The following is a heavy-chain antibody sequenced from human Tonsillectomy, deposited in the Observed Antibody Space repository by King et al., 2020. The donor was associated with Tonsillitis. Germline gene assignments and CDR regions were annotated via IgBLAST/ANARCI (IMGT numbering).Heavy chain of an antibody. D-gene: IGHD3-22*01. CDR2: INVNNGGT. CDR3: ASDPHYDSSGYRRCFDY. V-gene: IGHV1-2*02. J-gene: IGHJ4*02. CDR1: GYTFTDYY. Sequence: QLVQSGAEVRKPGASVKVSCKASGYTFTDYYMHWVRQAPGQGLEWMGWINVNNGGTDYAQKFQGRVTMTRDTSISAAYIELSRLRSDDTAVYYCASDPHYDSSGYRRCFDYWGQGTLVTVSS.